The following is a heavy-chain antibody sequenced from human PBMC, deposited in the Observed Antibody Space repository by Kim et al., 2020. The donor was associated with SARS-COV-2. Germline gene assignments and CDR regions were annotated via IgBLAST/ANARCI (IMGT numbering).Heavy chain of an antibody. CDR3: AREVLRGYSYGDFDY. CDR1: GGSISSSSYY. V-gene: IGHV4-39*02. J-gene: IGHJ4*02. CDR2: IYYSGST. D-gene: IGHD5-18*01. Sequence: SETLSLTCTVSGGSISSSSYYWGWIRQPPGKGLEWIGSIYYSGSTYYNPSLKSRVTISVDTSKNQFSLKLSSVTAADTAVYYCAREVLRGYSYGDFDYWGQGTLVTVSS.